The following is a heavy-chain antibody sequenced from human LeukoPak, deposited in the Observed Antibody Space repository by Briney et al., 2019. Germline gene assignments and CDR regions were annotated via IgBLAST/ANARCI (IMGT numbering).Heavy chain of an antibody. CDR2: IIPIFGTA. CDR1: GGTFSSYT. J-gene: IGHJ4*02. Sequence: GASVKVSCKAPGGTFSSYTISWVRQAPGQGLEWMGGIIPIFGTANYAQEFQGRVTITADESTSTAYMELSSLRSEDTAVYYCARAVGHYYGLRHPLDYWGQGTLVTVSS. V-gene: IGHV1-69*13. D-gene: IGHD3-10*01. CDR3: ARAVGHYYGLRHPLDY.